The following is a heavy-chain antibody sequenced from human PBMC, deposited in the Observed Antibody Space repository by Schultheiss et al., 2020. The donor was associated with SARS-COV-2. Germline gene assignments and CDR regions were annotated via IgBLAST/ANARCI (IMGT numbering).Heavy chain of an antibody. Sequence: SETLSLTCAVYGGSFSGYYWSWIRQPPGKGLEWIGEINHSGSTNYNPSLKSRVTISVDTSKNQFSLKLSSVTAADTAVYYCARHAYSRTFDYWGQGTLVTVSS. J-gene: IGHJ4*02. CDR1: GGSFSGYY. V-gene: IGHV4-34*01. CDR2: INHSGST. D-gene: IGHD6-13*01. CDR3: ARHAYSRTFDY.